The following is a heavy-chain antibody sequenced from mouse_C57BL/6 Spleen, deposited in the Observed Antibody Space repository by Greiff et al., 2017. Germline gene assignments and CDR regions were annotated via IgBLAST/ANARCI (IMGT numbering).Heavy chain of an antibody. V-gene: IGHV10-3*01. CDR3: VREGYYGSHWYFDV. CDR1: GFTFNTYA. D-gene: IGHD1-1*01. Sequence: EVKLQESGGGLVQPKGSLKLSCAASGFTFNTYAMHWVRQAPGKGVEWVARIRSKSSNYATYYADSVKDRFTISRDDSQSMLYLQMYNLKTENTAKYYCVREGYYGSHWYFDVWGTGTTVTVSS. J-gene: IGHJ1*03. CDR2: IRSKSSNYAT.